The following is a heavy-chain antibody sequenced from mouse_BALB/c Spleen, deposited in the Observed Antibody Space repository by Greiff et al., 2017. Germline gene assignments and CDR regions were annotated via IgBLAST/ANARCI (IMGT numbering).Heavy chain of an antibody. J-gene: IGHJ2*01. V-gene: IGHV5-15*02. Sequence: DVKLVESGGGLVQPGGSRKLSCAASGFTFSDYGMAWVRQAPGKGPEWVAFISNLAYSIYYADTVTGRFTISRENAKNTLYLEMSSLRSEDTAMYYCARDWGYDGYHYFDYWGQGTTLTVSS. CDR3: ARDWGYDGYHYFDY. D-gene: IGHD2-3*01. CDR1: GFTFSDYG. CDR2: ISNLAYSI.